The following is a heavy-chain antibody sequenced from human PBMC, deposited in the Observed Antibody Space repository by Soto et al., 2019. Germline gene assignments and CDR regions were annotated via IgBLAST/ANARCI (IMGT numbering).Heavy chain of an antibody. J-gene: IGHJ5*02. CDR2: IKQDGSEK. D-gene: IGHD2-15*01. CDR1: GFTFSSYW. CDR3: ARALVVLVAATLAPSWFDP. V-gene: IGHV3-7*03. Sequence: GGSLRLSCAASGFTFSSYWMSWVRQAPGKGLEWVANIKQDGSEKYYVDSVKGRFTISRDNAKNSLYLQMNSLRAEDTAVYYCARALVVLVAATLAPSWFDPWGQGTLVTVSS.